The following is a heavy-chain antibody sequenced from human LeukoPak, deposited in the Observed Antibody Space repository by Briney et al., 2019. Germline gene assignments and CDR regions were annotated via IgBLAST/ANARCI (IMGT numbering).Heavy chain of an antibody. CDR1: GGSFSGYY. D-gene: IGHD4-17*01. Sequence: SETLSITCAVYGGSFSGYYSSWIRQPPGKGLEWIGEINHSGSTNYNPSLKSRVTISVDTSKNQFSLKLSSVTAADTAVYYCARYTVTTYWSAFDIWGQGTMVTVSS. V-gene: IGHV4-34*01. CDR2: INHSGST. CDR3: ARYTVTTYWSAFDI. J-gene: IGHJ3*02.